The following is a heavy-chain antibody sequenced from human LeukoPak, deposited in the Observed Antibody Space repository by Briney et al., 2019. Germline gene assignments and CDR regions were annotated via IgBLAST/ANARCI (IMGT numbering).Heavy chain of an antibody. CDR1: GGSINSGSYY. V-gene: IGHV4-61*02. CDR3: ARDSPIFGSGFYYYMDV. Sequence: SETLSLTCTVSGGSINSGSYYWSWIRQPAGEGLEWIGRVYTSGRTNFNPSLKSRVTISLDTSKNQFSLKLSSVTAADTAVYYCARDSPIFGSGFYYYMDVWGKGTTVTVS. J-gene: IGHJ6*03. D-gene: IGHD3-3*01. CDR2: VYTSGRT.